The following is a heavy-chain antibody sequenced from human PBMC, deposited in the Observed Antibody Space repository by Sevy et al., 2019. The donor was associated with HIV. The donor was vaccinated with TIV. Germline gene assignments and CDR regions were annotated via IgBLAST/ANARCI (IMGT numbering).Heavy chain of an antibody. CDR3: AKMWREGLHFYSDAFHI. Sequence: GGSLRLSCAASGFSFSDYVMAWVRQAPGKGLEWASLIGAIRGNAHYGDSVKGRFTISRENSKNTLYLQLNSLRLDDTAVYFCAKMWREGLHFYSDAFHIWGQGTPVTVSS. CDR1: GFSFSDYV. J-gene: IGHJ3*02. V-gene: IGHV3-23*01. CDR2: IGAIRGNA. D-gene: IGHD2-21*01.